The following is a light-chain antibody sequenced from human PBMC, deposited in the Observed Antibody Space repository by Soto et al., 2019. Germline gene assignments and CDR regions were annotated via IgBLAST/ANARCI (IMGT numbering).Light chain of an antibody. CDR1: QNVFNN. CDR3: QQCRNWPLT. V-gene: IGKV3-15*01. CDR2: DAS. Sequence: EIVMTQSPATLSVSPEEKDTQSCKASQNVFNNLVWYQQRPGQPPRLLIYDASTRATGISARFSGSGYGTEFTLTISSLQSEDFAVYFCQQCRNWPLTFGGGTKVDIK. J-gene: IGKJ4*01.